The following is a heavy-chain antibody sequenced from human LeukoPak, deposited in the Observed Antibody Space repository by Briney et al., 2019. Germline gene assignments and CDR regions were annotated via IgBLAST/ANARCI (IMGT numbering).Heavy chain of an antibody. CDR2: IYPGDSDT. CDR3: ARHPQDYDFWSGYYRD. CDR1: GYSFTSYW. J-gene: IGHJ4*02. Sequence: RGESLKISCKGSGYSFTSYWIGWVRQMPGKGLEWMGIIYPGDSDTRYSPSFQGQVTIPADKSISTAYLQWSSLKASDTAMYYCARHPQDYDFWSGYYRDWGQGTLVTVSS. D-gene: IGHD3-3*01. V-gene: IGHV5-51*01.